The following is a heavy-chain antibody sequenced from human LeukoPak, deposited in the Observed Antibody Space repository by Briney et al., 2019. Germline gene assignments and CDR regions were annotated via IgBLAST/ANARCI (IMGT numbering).Heavy chain of an antibody. J-gene: IGHJ4*02. D-gene: IGHD3-22*01. V-gene: IGHV1-2*02. CDR1: GYTFSSYG. CDR2: INPNSGGT. Sequence: GASVKVSCTASGYTFSSYGISWVRQAPGQGLEGMGWINPNSGGTNYAQKFQGRVTMTRDTSISTAYMELSWLRSDDTAVYYCARDPPIVVVTLGDYWGQGTLVTVSS. CDR3: ARDPPIVVVTLGDY.